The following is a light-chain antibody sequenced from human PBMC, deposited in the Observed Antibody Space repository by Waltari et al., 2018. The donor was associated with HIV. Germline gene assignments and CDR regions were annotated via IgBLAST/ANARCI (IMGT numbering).Light chain of an antibody. V-gene: IGLV1-47*01. CDR1: RSNLGSNF. Sequence: QSVLTQPPSASGTPGQRVTISCSGSRSNLGSNFVYWYQQLPGMAPKLLIYRNNQRPSGVPDRFSGSKSGTSASLAISGLRSEDGADYYCAVWDDSLTGHVVFGGGTKLTVL. CDR3: AVWDDSLTGHVV. J-gene: IGLJ2*01. CDR2: RNN.